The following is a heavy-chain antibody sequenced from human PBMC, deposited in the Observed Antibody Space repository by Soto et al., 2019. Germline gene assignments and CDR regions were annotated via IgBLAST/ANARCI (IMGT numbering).Heavy chain of an antibody. J-gene: IGHJ4*02. D-gene: IGHD1-26*01. CDR1: GFTFSSYA. Sequence: LRLSCAASGFTFSSYAMSWVRQAPGKGLEWVSAISGSGGRTYYADSVKGRLTISRDNSKNTLYLQMNSLRAEDTAVYYCAKMKPRWAYYFDYWGRGTVVTVSS. V-gene: IGHV3-23*01. CDR2: ISGSGGRT. CDR3: AKMKPRWAYYFDY.